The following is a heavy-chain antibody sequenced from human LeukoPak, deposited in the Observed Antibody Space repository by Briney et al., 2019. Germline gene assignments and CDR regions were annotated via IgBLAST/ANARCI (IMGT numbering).Heavy chain of an antibody. J-gene: IGHJ5*02. Sequence: SQTLSLTCTVSGGSISSGSYYWSWIRQPAGKGLEWIGRIYTSGSTNYNPSLKSRVTISVDTSKNQFSLKLSSVTAADTAVYYCARDRITMVRGVYTGFDPWGQGTLVTVSS. CDR1: GGSISSGSYY. D-gene: IGHD3-10*01. V-gene: IGHV4-61*02. CDR2: IYTSGST. CDR3: ARDRITMVRGVYTGFDP.